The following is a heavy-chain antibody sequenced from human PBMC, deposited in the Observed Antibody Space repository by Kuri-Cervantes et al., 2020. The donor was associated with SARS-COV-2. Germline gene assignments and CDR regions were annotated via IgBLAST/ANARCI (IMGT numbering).Heavy chain of an antibody. CDR3: VRILTDCSSTSCPYYYYGMDV. D-gene: IGHD2-2*01. CDR2: INPDGSYT. J-gene: IGHJ6*02. CDR1: GFTFSGHW. Sequence: GESLKISCAASGFTFSGHWIHWVRQAPGKGLVWVSRINPDGSYTNNADSVKGRFTLSRDNAKNMLFLQMNSLRAEDTAVYYCVRILTDCSSTSCPYYYYGMDVWGQGTTVTVSS. V-gene: IGHV3-74*01.